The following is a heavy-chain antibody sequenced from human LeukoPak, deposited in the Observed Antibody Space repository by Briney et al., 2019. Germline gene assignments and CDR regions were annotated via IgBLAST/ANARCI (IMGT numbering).Heavy chain of an antibody. D-gene: IGHD2/OR15-2a*01. J-gene: IGHJ4*02. CDR2: ISAYNGDT. CDR1: GYTFTSYG. Sequence: GASVKVSCKASGYTFTSYGISWVRQAPGQGLEWMGWISAYNGDTNYAQKLQGRVTMTTDTSTSTAYMELRSLRSDDTAVYYCATNKYSYYSDYWGQGTLVTVSS. CDR3: ATNKYSYYSDY. V-gene: IGHV1-18*01.